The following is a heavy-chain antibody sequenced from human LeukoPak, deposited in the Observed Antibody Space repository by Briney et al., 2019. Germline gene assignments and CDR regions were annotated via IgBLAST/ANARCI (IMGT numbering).Heavy chain of an antibody. V-gene: IGHV3-23*01. D-gene: IGHD6-19*01. J-gene: IGHJ4*02. CDR1: GFTFSSYA. Sequence: GGSLRLSCAASGFTFSSYAMSWVRQAPGKGLEWVSGISSSGGSTYYADSVKGRFTISRDNSKNTLYLQMNSLRAADTAVYYCAKDLVSVAGLFDYWGQGTLVTVSS. CDR3: AKDLVSVAGLFDY. CDR2: ISSSGGST.